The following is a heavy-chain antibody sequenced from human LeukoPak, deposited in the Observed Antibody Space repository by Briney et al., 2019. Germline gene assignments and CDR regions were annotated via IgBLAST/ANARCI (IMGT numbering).Heavy chain of an antibody. Sequence: GGSLRLSCAASGFTFSSYTMHWVRQAPGKGLEGVALISYDGSTKYYADSVKGRFTISRDNSKSTLYLQMNSLRTEDTAVYYCAKDFGSNCCAHLDFWGQGTLLTVSS. V-gene: IGHV3-30*04. J-gene: IGHJ4*02. CDR2: ISYDGSTK. CDR3: AKDFGSNCCAHLDF. CDR1: GFTFSSYT. D-gene: IGHD2-2*01.